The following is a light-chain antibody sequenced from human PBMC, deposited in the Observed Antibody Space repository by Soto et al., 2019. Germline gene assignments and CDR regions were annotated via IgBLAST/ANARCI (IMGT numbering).Light chain of an antibody. CDR1: QSVGSK. V-gene: IGKV3-15*01. J-gene: IGKJ1*01. CDR3: QQYEKWPPTT. Sequence: EFLMTQSPATLAASPGERATLSCRASQSVGSKLAWYQQKPGQPPRLVMFDASIRATGVPARFSGGGSGTEFTLPISSLQSEDVALYYCQQYEKWPPTTFGQGTKVEIK. CDR2: DAS.